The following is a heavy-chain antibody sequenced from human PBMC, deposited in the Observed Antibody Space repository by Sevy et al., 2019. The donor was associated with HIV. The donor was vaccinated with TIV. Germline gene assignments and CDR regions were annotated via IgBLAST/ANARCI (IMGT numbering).Heavy chain of an antibody. Sequence: GVSLRLTCAASGFPFSNYNMNWVRQTPGRGLEWVSYISRRSTTIYYADSVKGRFTISRDNDQSSLYLQMNALRDEDTAVYYCARETPISAYNDFWVQGTLVTVSS. D-gene: IGHD3-16*01. V-gene: IGHV3-48*02. J-gene: IGHJ4*02. CDR3: ARETPISAYNDF. CDR2: ISRRSTTI. CDR1: GFPFSNYN.